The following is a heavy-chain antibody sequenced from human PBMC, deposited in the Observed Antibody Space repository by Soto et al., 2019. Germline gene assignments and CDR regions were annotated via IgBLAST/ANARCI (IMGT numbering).Heavy chain of an antibody. CDR2: ISAYNVKT. CDR1: GYTFTSYG. V-gene: IGHV1-18*01. CDR3: SWVQYGSGSYYFDY. D-gene: IGHD3-10*01. Sequence: ASVKVSCKASGYTFTSYGISWVRQAPGQGLEWMGWISAYNVKTNYAQKFQGRVTLTTDTSTSTAYLELRSLRSDDTAVYYCSWVQYGSGSYYFDYWGQGTLVTVSS. J-gene: IGHJ4*02.